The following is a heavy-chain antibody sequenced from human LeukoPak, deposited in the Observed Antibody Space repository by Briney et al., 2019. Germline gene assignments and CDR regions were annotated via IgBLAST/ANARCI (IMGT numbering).Heavy chain of an antibody. CDR2: ISGSGGRT. V-gene: IGHV3-23*01. D-gene: IGHD2-2*01. J-gene: IGHJ3*02. Sequence: GGSLRLSCAASGFTFSSYAMSWVRQAPGKGLEWVSNISGSGGRTYYADSVKGRFTISRDDSKNTLYLQMNSLRAEDTAVYYCARGSCSNIRCHDAFDIWGQGTMVTVSS. CDR3: ARGSCSNIRCHDAFDI. CDR1: GFTFSSYA.